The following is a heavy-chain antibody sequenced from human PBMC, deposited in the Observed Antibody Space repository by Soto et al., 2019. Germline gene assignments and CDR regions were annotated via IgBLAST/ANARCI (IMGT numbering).Heavy chain of an antibody. Sequence: GGSVKVSCKASGYTFTGYYIYWVRQAPGQGLEWMGWINPNSGGTNYAQKFQGWVTMTRVTSISTAYMELSRLRSDDTAMYYCARRAAADLYYFDYWGQGTLVTVSS. D-gene: IGHD6-13*01. CDR2: INPNSGGT. CDR1: GYTFTGYY. CDR3: ARRAAADLYYFDY. J-gene: IGHJ4*02. V-gene: IGHV1-2*04.